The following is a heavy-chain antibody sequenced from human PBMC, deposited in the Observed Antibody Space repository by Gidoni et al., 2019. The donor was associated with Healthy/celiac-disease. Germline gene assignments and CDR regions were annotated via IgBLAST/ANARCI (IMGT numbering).Heavy chain of an antibody. D-gene: IGHD3-3*01. V-gene: IGHV3-23*01. CDR2: ISGSGGST. CDR1: GLPFSSYA. CDR3: AKDVDYDFWTYFDY. J-gene: IGHJ4*02. Sequence: EVRLLGSGGGLVQPGGSMRLACAASGLPFSSYAMSWVRQATGKGLEWVSAISGSGGSTYYADSVKGRFTISRDNSKNTLYLQMHSLRAEDTAVYYCAKDVDYDFWTYFDYWGQGTLVTVSS.